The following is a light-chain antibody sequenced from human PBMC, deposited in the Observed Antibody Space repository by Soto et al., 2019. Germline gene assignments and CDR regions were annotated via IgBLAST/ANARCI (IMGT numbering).Light chain of an antibody. CDR1: QDISSY. Sequence: SQLTQSPYSLSASVGDRITTTCRASQDISSYLAWYQQEPGKAPKLLIYAASTLQSGVPSRFSGSGSGTDFTLTISTLQPEDFATYYCQQLNTYPWTFGQGTKVDI. V-gene: IGKV1-9*01. CDR2: AAS. CDR3: QQLNTYPWT. J-gene: IGKJ1*01.